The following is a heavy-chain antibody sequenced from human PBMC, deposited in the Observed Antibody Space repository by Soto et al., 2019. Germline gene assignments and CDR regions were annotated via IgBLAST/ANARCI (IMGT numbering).Heavy chain of an antibody. V-gene: IGHV4-34*01. Sequence: SETLSLTCAVYGGSFINYSYSWIRQAPGKGLEWIGEVNHSGKTDYNPSLKSRGTISVDTSKNQFSLKLSSVTAADTAVYYCARALLTFGPWGQGTLVTVSS. J-gene: IGHJ4*02. CDR2: VNHSGKT. CDR3: ARALLTFGP. CDR1: GGSFINYS. D-gene: IGHD1-26*01.